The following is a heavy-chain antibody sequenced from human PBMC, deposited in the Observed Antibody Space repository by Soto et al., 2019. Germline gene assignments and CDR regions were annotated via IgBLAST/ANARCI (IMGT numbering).Heavy chain of an antibody. V-gene: IGHV2-26*01. CDR1: GFSLSNARMG. CDR3: ARMQMDGDYYYYGMDV. Sequence: QVTLKESGPVLVKPTETLTLTCTVSGFSLSNARMGVSWIRQPPGKALEWLAHIFSNDEKYYSTSLKSRLTISQDTSKSQVVLTMTNMDPVDTATYYCARMQMDGDYYYYGMDVWGQGTTVTVSS. CDR2: IFSNDEK. J-gene: IGHJ6*02. D-gene: IGHD4-17*01.